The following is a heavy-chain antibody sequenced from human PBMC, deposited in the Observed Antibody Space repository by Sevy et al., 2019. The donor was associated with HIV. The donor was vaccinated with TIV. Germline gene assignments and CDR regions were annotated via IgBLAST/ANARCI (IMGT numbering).Heavy chain of an antibody. Sequence: KQSQTLSLTCAISGDSVSSNSAAWNWIRQSPSRGLEWLGRTYYRSKWYNDYAVSVKSRITINPDTSKNQFSLQLNSVTPEETAVYYCARDNVLRFLQWLPAGGYYFDYWGQGTLVTVSS. J-gene: IGHJ4*02. D-gene: IGHD3-3*01. CDR3: ARDNVLRFLQWLPAGGYYFDY. V-gene: IGHV6-1*01. CDR2: TYYRSKWYN. CDR1: GDSVSSNSAA.